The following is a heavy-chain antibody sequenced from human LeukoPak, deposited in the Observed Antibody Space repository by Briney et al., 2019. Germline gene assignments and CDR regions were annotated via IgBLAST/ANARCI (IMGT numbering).Heavy chain of an antibody. Sequence: SGGSLRLSCAASGFTFSSYWMHWVRQAPGKGLEWVSLIYSGGAIRYADSVKGRFTISRDSSKNTLFLQMNDLTVEDTARYYCARRPGNWGQGILVTVSS. D-gene: IGHD1-14*01. CDR1: GFTFSSYW. V-gene: IGHV3-53*01. J-gene: IGHJ4*02. CDR2: IYSGGAI. CDR3: ARRPGN.